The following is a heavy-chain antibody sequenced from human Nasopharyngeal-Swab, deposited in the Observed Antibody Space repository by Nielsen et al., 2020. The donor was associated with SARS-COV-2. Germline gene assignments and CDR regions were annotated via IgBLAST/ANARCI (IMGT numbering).Heavy chain of an antibody. V-gene: IGHV3-53*01. D-gene: IGHD1-26*01. J-gene: IGHJ4*02. CDR1: GFTVSSNF. CDR2: LKSGGGT. CDR3: ARVRQSGAYFPFDS. Sequence: GGSLRLSCVASGFTVSSNFVSWVRQAPGKGLEWVSLLKSGGGTFYADSVRGRFTISRDNSRNTVYLQMNSLRAEDTAVYYCARVRQSGAYFPFDSWGLGTLVPSPQ.